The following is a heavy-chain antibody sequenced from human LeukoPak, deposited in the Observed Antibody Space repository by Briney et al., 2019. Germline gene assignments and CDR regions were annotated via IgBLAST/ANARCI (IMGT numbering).Heavy chain of an antibody. CDR1: GFTFSSYS. V-gene: IGHV3-21*01. D-gene: IGHD3-9*01. Sequence: GGSLRLSCAASGFTFSSYSMNWVRQAPGKGLEWVSSISSSSSYIYYADSVKGRFTISRDDAKNSLYLQMNSLRAEDTAVYHCARGYDTLAGYYSPSNWGQGTLVTVSS. J-gene: IGHJ4*02. CDR3: ARGYDTLAGYYSPSN. CDR2: ISSSSSYI.